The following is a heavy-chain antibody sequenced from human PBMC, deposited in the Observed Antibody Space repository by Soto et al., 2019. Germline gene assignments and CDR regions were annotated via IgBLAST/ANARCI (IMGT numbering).Heavy chain of an antibody. Sequence: EVQLVESGGGLIQPGGSLRLSCAASGFTVSSNYMSWVRQAPGKGLEWVSVIYSGGSTYYADSVKGRFTISRDNSKNTLYLQMNSLRAEDTAVYYCAREWDHPYYYYGMDVWGQGTTVTVSS. CDR1: GFTVSSNY. D-gene: IGHD1-26*01. CDR2: IYSGGST. J-gene: IGHJ6*02. V-gene: IGHV3-53*01. CDR3: AREWDHPYYYYGMDV.